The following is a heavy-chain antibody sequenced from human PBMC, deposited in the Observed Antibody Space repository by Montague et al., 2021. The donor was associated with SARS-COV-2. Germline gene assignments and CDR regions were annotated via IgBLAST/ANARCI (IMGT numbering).Heavy chain of an antibody. CDR2: TYHTGST. Sequence: SETLSLTCTVSGGSVSNSNYYWGWIRQPPGKGLEWLGSTYHTGSTYYNPSLKSRVTISVDTSKNEFSLKLSSVTAADTAVYYCARHIPVTGNGFDKWGQGTMVTVSS. CDR1: GGSVSNSNYY. D-gene: IGHD3-10*01. J-gene: IGHJ3*02. V-gene: IGHV4-39*01. CDR3: ARHIPVTGNGFDK.